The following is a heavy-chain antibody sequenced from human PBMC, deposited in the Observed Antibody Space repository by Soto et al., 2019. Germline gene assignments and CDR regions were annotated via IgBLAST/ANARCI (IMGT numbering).Heavy chain of an antibody. V-gene: IGHV3-30*18. D-gene: IGHD3-3*01. CDR2: ISYDGINK. CDR1: GFTFSSYG. Sequence: GGSLRLSCAASGFTFSSYGMHWVRQAPGKGLEWVAVISYDGINKYFADSVKGRFTISRDNSKNTLYLQMNSLRAEDTAVYYFAKDVLRFLEWLAFYGMDVWGQGTTVTVSS. J-gene: IGHJ6*02. CDR3: AKDVLRFLEWLAFYGMDV.